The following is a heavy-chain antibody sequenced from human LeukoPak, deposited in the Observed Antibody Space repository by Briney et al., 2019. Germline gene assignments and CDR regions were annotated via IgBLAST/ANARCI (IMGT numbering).Heavy chain of an antibody. CDR1: GFTFSSYG. D-gene: IGHD3-22*01. Sequence: GGTLRLSCVASGFTFSSYGMTWVREAPGEGLWWVSIISGSGDTTYYADSGKGRLTIYRDNSKNTMYLRMNSLRIDDTAVYYCAKEIDYDSSGYYSNFDCWGQGTLVTVSS. J-gene: IGHJ4*02. V-gene: IGHV3-23*01. CDR3: AKEIDYDSSGYYSNFDC. CDR2: ISGSGDTT.